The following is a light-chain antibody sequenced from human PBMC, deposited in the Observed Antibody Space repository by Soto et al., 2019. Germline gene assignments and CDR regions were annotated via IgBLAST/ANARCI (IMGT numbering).Light chain of an antibody. Sequence: QSVLTQPASVSGSPGQSITISCTGSSSDVGGHKYVSWFQQNPGKAPKLMIYHVSNRPSGVSNRFSGSKSGNTASLTISGLQAEDEADYYCSSYTSSSTLVFGGGTKVTVL. V-gene: IGLV2-14*01. CDR1: SSDVGGHKY. CDR2: HVS. J-gene: IGLJ2*01. CDR3: SSYTSSSTLV.